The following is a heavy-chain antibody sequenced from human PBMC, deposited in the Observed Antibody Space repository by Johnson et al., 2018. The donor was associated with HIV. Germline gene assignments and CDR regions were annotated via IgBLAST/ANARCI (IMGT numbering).Heavy chain of an antibody. V-gene: IGHV3-20*04. J-gene: IGHJ3*02. Sequence: MQLVESGGGVVQPGRSLRLSCAASGFTFDDYGMSWVRQAPGKGLEWVSGINWNGGSTGYADSVKGRFTISRDNAKNSLYLQMNSLKTEDTAVYYCTTKPYSSSWYGAFDIWGQGTMVTVSS. D-gene: IGHD6-13*01. CDR2: INWNGGST. CDR3: TTKPYSSSWYGAFDI. CDR1: GFTFDDYG.